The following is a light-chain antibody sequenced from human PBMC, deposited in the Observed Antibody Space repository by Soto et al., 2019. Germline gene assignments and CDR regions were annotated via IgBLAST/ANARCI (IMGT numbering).Light chain of an antibody. CDR1: SSNIGNNY. Sequence: QSVLTQPPSVSAAPGQKVTISCSGSSSNIGNNYVSWYQHLPGTAPKHLIYDINKRPSGIPDRFSGSKSGTSATLGITGLQTGDEADYYCGSWDSSGGVVFGGGTKLTVL. CDR3: GSWDSSGGVV. J-gene: IGLJ2*01. CDR2: DIN. V-gene: IGLV1-51*01.